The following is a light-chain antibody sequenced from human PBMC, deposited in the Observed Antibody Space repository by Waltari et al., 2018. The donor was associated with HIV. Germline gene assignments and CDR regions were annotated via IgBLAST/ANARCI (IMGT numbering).Light chain of an antibody. CDR2: GAS. CDR3: QQYNNWPRT. J-gene: IGKJ2*01. V-gene: IGKV3-15*01. Sequence: EMVMPQSPATLSVSPGERATLSCRASQSVRRNLAWYQHEPGQAPRLLIYGASTRATGIPARFSGSGSGTEFTLTISSLQSEDVAVYYCQQYNNWPRTFGQGTKL. CDR1: QSVRRN.